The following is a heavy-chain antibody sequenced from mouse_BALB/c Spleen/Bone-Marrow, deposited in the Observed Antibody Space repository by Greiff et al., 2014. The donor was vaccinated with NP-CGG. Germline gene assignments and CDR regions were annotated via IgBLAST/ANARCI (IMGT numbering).Heavy chain of an antibody. CDR3: ARLRRYYGYFDY. CDR1: GFTFSSFG. D-gene: IGHD1-1*01. V-gene: IGHV5-17*02. J-gene: IGHJ2*01. Sequence: DVKLQESGGGLVQPGGSRKLSCAASGFTFSSFGMHWVRQAPEKGLGWVAYISSGSSTIYYADTVKGRFTISRDNPKNTLFLQMTSLRSEDTAMYYCARLRRYYGYFDYWGQGTTLTVSS. CDR2: ISSGSSTI.